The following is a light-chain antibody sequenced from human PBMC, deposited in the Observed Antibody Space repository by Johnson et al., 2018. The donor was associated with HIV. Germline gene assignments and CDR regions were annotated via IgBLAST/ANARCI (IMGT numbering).Light chain of an antibody. CDR1: SSNIENNY. Sequence: QSVLTQPPSMSAAPGQRVAISCSGSSSNIENNYVSWYQQFPGTAPKLLIYDNNKRPSGIPDRFSGSKSGTSATLGITGLQTGDEAEYYCGTWDSSLSAGVFGTGTKVTVL. CDR3: GTWDSSLSAGV. V-gene: IGLV1-51*01. J-gene: IGLJ1*01. CDR2: DNN.